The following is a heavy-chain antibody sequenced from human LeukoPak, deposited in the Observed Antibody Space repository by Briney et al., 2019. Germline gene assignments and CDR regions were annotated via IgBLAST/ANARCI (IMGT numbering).Heavy chain of an antibody. V-gene: IGHV3-23*01. Sequence: GGSLRLSCAASGFTFSSYAMSWVRQAPGKGLEWVSSVTKGGDTHYADSVRGRFFISRDNSKNTLYLQTNSLRVDDTAVYYCAKDEVVGDGHIDFEYWGRGTPVTVSS. J-gene: IGHJ4*02. CDR2: VTKGGDT. CDR3: AKDEVVGDGHIDFEY. CDR1: GFTFSSYA. D-gene: IGHD5-24*01.